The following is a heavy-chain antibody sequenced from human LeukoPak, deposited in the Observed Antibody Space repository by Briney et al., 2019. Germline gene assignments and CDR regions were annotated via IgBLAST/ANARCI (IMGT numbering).Heavy chain of an antibody. J-gene: IGHJ4*02. CDR1: GVMFPSYW. D-gene: IGHD3-10*01. CDR2: IKQDGSEK. Sequence: GGSLRLSCAASGVMFPSYWMTWVRQAPGKGLEWVANIKQDGSEKYYVDSVKGRFTISRDNAKNSVYLQMNSLRAEDTTVYYCARRHHFGFLDSWGQGTLVTVSS. V-gene: IGHV3-7*04. CDR3: ARRHHFGFLDS.